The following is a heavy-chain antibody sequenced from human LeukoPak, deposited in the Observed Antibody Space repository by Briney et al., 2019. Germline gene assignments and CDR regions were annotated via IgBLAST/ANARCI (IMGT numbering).Heavy chain of an antibody. CDR2: IYYSGST. V-gene: IGHV4-30-4*01. CDR1: GGSISSGDYY. J-gene: IGHJ5*02. D-gene: IGHD3-10*01. Sequence: ASQTLSLTCAVSGGSISSGDYYWSWIRQPPGKGLEWIGYIYYSGSTYYNPSLKSRVTISVDTSKNQFSLKLSSVTAADTAVYYCASSRMELLFNLDPWGQGTLVTVSS. CDR3: ASSRMELLFNLDP.